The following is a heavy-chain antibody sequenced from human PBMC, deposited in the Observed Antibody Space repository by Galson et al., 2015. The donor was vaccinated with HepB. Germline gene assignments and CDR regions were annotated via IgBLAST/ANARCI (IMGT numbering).Heavy chain of an antibody. CDR1: GYTFTSYG. D-gene: IGHD6-19*01. CDR3: ARQESSSGWYNYYYYYGMDV. J-gene: IGHJ6*02. CDR2: ISAYNGNT. Sequence: SVKVSCKASGYTFTSYGISWVRQAPGQGLEWMGWISAYNGNTNYAQKLQGRVTMTTDTSTSTAYMELRSLRSDDTAVYYCARQESSSGWYNYYYYYGMDVWGQGTTVTVSS. V-gene: IGHV1-18*04.